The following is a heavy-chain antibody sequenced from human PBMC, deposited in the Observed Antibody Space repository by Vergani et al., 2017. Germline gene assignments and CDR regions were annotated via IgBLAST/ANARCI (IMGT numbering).Heavy chain of an antibody. CDR2: IIPIFGTA. V-gene: IGHV1-69*01. CDR3: AREPSRDGYNAGGY. D-gene: IGHD5-24*01. CDR1: GGTFSIYA. J-gene: IGHJ4*02. Sequence: QVQLVQSGAEVKKPGSSVKVSCKASGGTFSIYAISWVRQAPGQGLYWMGGIIPIFGTANYAQKFQGRVTITSYESTSTAYMELSSLRSEDTAVYYCAREPSRDGYNAGGYWGQGTLVTVSS.